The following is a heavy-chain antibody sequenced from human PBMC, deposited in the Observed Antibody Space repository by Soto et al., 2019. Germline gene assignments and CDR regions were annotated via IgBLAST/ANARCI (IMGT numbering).Heavy chain of an antibody. CDR1: GGSFGGYY. J-gene: IGHJ6*03. CDR3: ARGRAARLNYYYYMDV. Sequence: QVQLQQWGAGLLKPSETLSLTCAVYGGSFGGYYWSWIRQPPGKGLEWIGEINHSGSTNYNPSLKSRVTISVDTSKNQFSLKLSSVTAADTAVYYCARGRAARLNYYYYMDVWGKGTTVTVSS. V-gene: IGHV4-34*01. D-gene: IGHD6-6*01. CDR2: INHSGST.